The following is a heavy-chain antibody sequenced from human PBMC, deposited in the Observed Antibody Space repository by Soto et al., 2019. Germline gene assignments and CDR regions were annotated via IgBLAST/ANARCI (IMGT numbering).Heavy chain of an antibody. CDR2: IWYDGSNK. CDR3: ARDWANYRGYYYYGMDV. Sequence: QVQLVESGGGVVQPGRSLRLSCAASGFTFSSYGMHWVRQAPGKGLEWVAVIWYDGSNKYYADSVKGRFTISRDNSKNTLYLQMNSLRAEDTAVYYCARDWANYRGYYYYGMDVWGQGTTVTVSS. D-gene: IGHD1-7*01. CDR1: GFTFSSYG. J-gene: IGHJ6*02. V-gene: IGHV3-33*01.